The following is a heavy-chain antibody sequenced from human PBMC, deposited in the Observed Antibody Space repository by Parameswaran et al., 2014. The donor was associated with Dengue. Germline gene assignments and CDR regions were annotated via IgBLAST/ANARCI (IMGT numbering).Heavy chain of an antibody. CDR2: ISSSGSTI. Sequence: VRQMPGKGLEWVSYISSSGSTIYYADSVKGRFTISRDNAKNSLYLQMNSLRAEDTAVYYCARDRYCSGGSCYSLGLNYFDYWGQGTLVTVSS. J-gene: IGHJ4*02. D-gene: IGHD2-15*01. V-gene: IGHV3-48*03. CDR3: ARDRYCSGGSCYSLGLNYFDY.